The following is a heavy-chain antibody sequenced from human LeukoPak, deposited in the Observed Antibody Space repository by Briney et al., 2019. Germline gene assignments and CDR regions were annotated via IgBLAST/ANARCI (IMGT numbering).Heavy chain of an antibody. J-gene: IGHJ6*03. CDR1: GFTFDDYG. CDR3: AREKSFLEWLSTGRRDGYYMDV. D-gene: IGHD3-3*02. CDR2: ISSSSSTI. Sequence: PGGSLRLSRAASGFTFDDYGMSWVRQAPGKGLEWVSYISSSSSTIYYADSVKGRFTVSRDNAKNSLYLQMDSLRAEDTAVYYCAREKSFLEWLSTGRRDGYYMDVWGKGTTVTVSS. V-gene: IGHV3-48*04.